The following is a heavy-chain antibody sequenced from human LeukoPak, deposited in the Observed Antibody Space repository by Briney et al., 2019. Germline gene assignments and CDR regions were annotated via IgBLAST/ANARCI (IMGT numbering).Heavy chain of an antibody. CDR3: ARAPYCSSTSCYPDYYYYMDV. Sequence: GGSLRLSCAASGFTFSSYAMHWVRQAPGKGLEWVAVISYDGSNKYYADSVKGRFTISRDNAKNTLYLQMNSLRAEDTAVYYCARAPYCSSTSCYPDYYYYMDVWGKGTTVTVSS. CDR1: GFTFSSYA. CDR2: ISYDGSNK. J-gene: IGHJ6*03. V-gene: IGHV3-30-3*01. D-gene: IGHD2-2*01.